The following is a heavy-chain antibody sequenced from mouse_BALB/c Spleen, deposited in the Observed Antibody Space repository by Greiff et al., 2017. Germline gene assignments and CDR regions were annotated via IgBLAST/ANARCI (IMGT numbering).Heavy chain of an antibody. Sequence: EVQVVESGGGLVKPGGSLKLSCAASGFTFSSYAMSWVRQTPEKRLEWVASISSGGSTYYPDSVKGRFTISRDNARNILYLQMSSLRSEDTAMYYCARGLITSPYWGQGTSVTVSS. D-gene: IGHD1-1*01. J-gene: IGHJ4*01. V-gene: IGHV5-6-5*01. CDR1: GFTFSSYA. CDR3: ARGLITSPY. CDR2: ISSGGST.